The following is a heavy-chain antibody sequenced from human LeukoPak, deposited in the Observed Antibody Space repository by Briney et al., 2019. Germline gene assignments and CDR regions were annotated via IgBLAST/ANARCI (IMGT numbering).Heavy chain of an antibody. CDR3: TSLSRVPPY. CDR1: GFTFSGSA. J-gene: IGHJ4*02. V-gene: IGHV3-73*01. CDR2: IGDKTNNYAT. Sequence: GGSLRLSCAASGFTFSGSAMHWVRQASGKGLEWVGRIGDKTNNYATAYAASVKGRFTISRDDSKNTAYLQMNSLKTEDTAVYYCTSLSRVPPYWGQGTLVTVSS. D-gene: IGHD2/OR15-2a*01.